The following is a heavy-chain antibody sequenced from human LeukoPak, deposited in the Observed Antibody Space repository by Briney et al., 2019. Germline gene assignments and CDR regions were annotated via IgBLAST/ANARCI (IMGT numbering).Heavy chain of an antibody. Sequence: GGSLRLSSAASGFTFSNYAMHWVRQAPGKGLEWVAVISYDGSNKYYADSVKGRFTISRDNSKNTLYLQMNSLRAEDTAVYYCHVDTAMVEADAFDIWGQGTMVTVSS. CDR3: HVDTAMVEADAFDI. V-gene: IGHV3-30-3*01. CDR2: ISYDGSNK. CDR1: GFTFSNYA. D-gene: IGHD5-18*01. J-gene: IGHJ3*02.